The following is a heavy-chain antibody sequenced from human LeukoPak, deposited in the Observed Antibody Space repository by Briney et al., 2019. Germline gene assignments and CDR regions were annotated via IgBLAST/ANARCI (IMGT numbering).Heavy chain of an antibody. V-gene: IGHV3-30*02. CDR3: AKGGYSYDSSGHNYFDY. J-gene: IGHJ4*02. D-gene: IGHD3-22*01. Sequence: GGSLRLSCAASGFTFTSYGMHWVRQAPGKGLEWVAFIRYDGSNRNYADSVKGRSTISRDNSRNTLYLQMNSLRAEDTAVYYCAKGGYSYDSSGHNYFDYWGQGTLVTVSS. CDR1: GFTFTSYG. CDR2: IRYDGSNR.